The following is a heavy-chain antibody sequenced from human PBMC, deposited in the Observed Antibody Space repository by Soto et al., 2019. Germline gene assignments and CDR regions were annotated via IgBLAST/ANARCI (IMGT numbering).Heavy chain of an antibody. CDR2: IKQDGSEK. CDR3: ARVAYSYGWIYDY. CDR1: GFTFSNYW. J-gene: IGHJ4*01. V-gene: IGHV3-7*01. D-gene: IGHD6-19*01. Sequence: PGGSLRLSCAASGFTFSNYWMSWVRQAPGKGLEWVANIKQDGSEKYYVDSVKGRFTLSRDNAKNSLQLQMNSLRAEDTAIYFCARVAYSYGWIYDYWGEGNLVTVSS.